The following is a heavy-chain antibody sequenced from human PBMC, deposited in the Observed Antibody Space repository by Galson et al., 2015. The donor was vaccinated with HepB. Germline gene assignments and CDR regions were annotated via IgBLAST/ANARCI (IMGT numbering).Heavy chain of an antibody. V-gene: IGHV4-31*03. D-gene: IGHD3-10*01. J-gene: IGHJ4*02. CDR2: IYDSGST. CDR3: AGGARRNGPGIYAPGE. Sequence: TLSLTCTVSGGSINSDHFYWSWIRQHPGKGLEWIGYIYDSGSTYYNPSLRSRMTISIDTSQNQFSLKLSSVTAADTAVYYCAGGARRNGPGIYAPGEWGQGTLVTVSS. CDR1: GGSINSDHFY.